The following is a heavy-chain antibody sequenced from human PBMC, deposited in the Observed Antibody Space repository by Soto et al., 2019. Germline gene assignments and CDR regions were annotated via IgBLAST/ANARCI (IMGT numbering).Heavy chain of an antibody. D-gene: IGHD1-26*01. V-gene: IGHV3-23*01. CDR1: GFTFSSYV. Sequence: EVQLLESGGGLVQPGGSLRLSCAASGFTFSSYVMSWVRQAPGKGLEWVSAISGGHTTYYADSVKGRCTISRDNSKNTLYLQMNSLRAEDTALYYCAKDYESESYSGKYAIDSWGQGTLVSVST. CDR3: AKDYESESYSGKYAIDS. J-gene: IGHJ5*01. CDR2: ISGGHTT.